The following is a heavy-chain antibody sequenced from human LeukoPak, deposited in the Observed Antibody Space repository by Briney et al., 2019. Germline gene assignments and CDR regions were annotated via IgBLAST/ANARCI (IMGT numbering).Heavy chain of an antibody. D-gene: IGHD3-3*01. J-gene: IGHJ6*03. V-gene: IGHV4-34*01. CDR2: INHSGST. CDR1: GGSFSAYD. CDR3: ARGLRGDDFWSGYSHYYYYMDL. Sequence: SETLSLTCAVYGGSFSAYDWTWVRQPPGKGLEWIGEINHSGSTNHNPSLKSRVTISVDTSKNQFSLKLSFVTAADTAVYFCARGLRGDDFWSGYSHYYYYMDLWGKGTTVTVS.